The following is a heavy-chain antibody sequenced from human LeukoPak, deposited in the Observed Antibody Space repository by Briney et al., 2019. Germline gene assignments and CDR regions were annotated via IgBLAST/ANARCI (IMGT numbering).Heavy chain of an antibody. CDR1: GYTFTSYG. CDR2: ISAYNGNT. D-gene: IGHD6-19*01. Sequence: GASVKVSCKASGYTFTSYGISWVRQAPGQGLEWMGWISAYNGNTNYAQKLQGRVTMTTDTSTSTAYMELRSLRSDDTAVYYCARDQQWLAAAPYGMDVWGQGTTVTVSS. J-gene: IGHJ6*02. CDR3: ARDQQWLAAAPYGMDV. V-gene: IGHV1-18*01.